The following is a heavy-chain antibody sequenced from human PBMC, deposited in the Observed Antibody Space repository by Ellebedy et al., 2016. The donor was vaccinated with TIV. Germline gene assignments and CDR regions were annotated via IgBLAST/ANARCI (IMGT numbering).Heavy chain of an antibody. J-gene: IGHJ4*02. CDR3: ATYSGAYAAFFDY. CDR1: GYTFTSWP. V-gene: IGHV1-3*01. D-gene: IGHD1-26*01. CDR2: INPGNGDT. Sequence: AASVKVSCKASGYTFTSWPIHWVRQAPGQRLQWMGWINPGNGDTKFSQMFQGRLTMTTDTSATTAHLELRSLTSEETAVYFCATYSGAYAAFFDYWGQGTLVTVSS.